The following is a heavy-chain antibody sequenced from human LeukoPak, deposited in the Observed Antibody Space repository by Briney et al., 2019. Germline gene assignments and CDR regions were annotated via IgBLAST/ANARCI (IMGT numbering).Heavy chain of an antibody. CDR2: ISVYNGNT. CDR1: VYTFTIYG. D-gene: IGHD6-6*01. Sequence: ASVNVSFTTSVYTFTIYGISWVRQAPGQGLEWMGWISVYNGNTKYAQKFQGRVTMTTDTSTSTAYMELRSLRSDDTAVYYCAKTLSAARGVYYFDYWGQGTLVTVSS. J-gene: IGHJ4*02. V-gene: IGHV1-18*01. CDR3: AKTLSAARGVYYFDY.